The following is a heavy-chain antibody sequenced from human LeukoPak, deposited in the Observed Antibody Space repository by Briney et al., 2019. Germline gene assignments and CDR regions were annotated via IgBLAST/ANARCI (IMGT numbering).Heavy chain of an antibody. V-gene: IGHV3-7*01. CDR1: RFTFSSYS. CDR3: AREPTAVGL. Sequence: GGSLRLSCAASRFTFSSYSMNWVRQAPGKGLEWVANIERDGSEKNYVESVKGRFTISRDNAKNALYLQMNSLRAEDTAVYFCAREPTAVGLWGQGTLVTVSS. D-gene: IGHD1-26*01. J-gene: IGHJ4*02. CDR2: IERDGSEK.